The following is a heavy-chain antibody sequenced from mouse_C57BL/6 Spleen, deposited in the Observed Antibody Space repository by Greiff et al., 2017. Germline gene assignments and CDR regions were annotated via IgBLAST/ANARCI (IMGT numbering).Heavy chain of an antibody. CDR2: INPNNGGT. D-gene: IGHD2-2*01. J-gene: IGHJ3*01. CDR3: ARWGYDVAD. CDR1: GYTFTDYN. Sequence: EVKLVESGPELVKPGASVKIPCKASGYTFTDYNMDWVKQSHGKSLEWIGDINPNNGGTIYNQKFKGKATLTVDKSSSTAYMELRSLTSEDTAVYYCARWGYDVADWGQGTLVTVSA. V-gene: IGHV1-18*01.